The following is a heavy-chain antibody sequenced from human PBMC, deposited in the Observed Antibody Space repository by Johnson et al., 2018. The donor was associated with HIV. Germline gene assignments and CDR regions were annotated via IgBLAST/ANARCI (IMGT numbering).Heavy chain of an antibody. D-gene: IGHD1-26*01. V-gene: IGHV3-15*01. J-gene: IGHJ3*02. CDR2: IKRKTDGGTT. CDR1: GFTFGDYA. Sequence: MQLVESGGGLVQPGRSQRLSCTASGFTFGDYAMSWFRQAPGKGLEWVGRIKRKTDGGTTDYAAPVKGRFTISRDDSRNTLYLQMNSLKSEDTAVYCCTTGYSGSYLGAFDIWGQGTMVTVSS. CDR3: TTGYSGSYLGAFDI.